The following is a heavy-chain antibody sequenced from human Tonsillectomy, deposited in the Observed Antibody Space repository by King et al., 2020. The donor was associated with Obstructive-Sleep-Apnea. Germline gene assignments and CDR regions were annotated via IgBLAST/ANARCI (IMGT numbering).Heavy chain of an antibody. Sequence: VQLVESGGGLVKPGGSLRHSCAASGFTFSTYSMNWVRQAPGKGLEWVSSISETSSHIYYADSVKGRFTVSRDNAKNSLYLQMNSQRAEDTAVYYCARGLYSSGWYLDYWGQGTLVTVSS. CDR1: GFTFSTYS. V-gene: IGHV3-21*01. J-gene: IGHJ4*02. CDR3: ARGLYSSGWYLDY. CDR2: ISETSSHI. D-gene: IGHD6-19*01.